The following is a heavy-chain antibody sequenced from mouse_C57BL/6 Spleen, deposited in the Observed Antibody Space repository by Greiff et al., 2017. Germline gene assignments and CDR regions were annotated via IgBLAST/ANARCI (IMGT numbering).Heavy chain of an antibody. CDR3: AIDYDGYYVDY. V-gene: IGHV1-74*01. CDR1: GYTFTSYW. D-gene: IGHD2-3*01. CDR2: IHPSDSDT. Sequence: VQLQQPGAELVKPGASVKVSCKASGYTFTSYWMHWVKQRPGQGLEWIGRIHPSDSDTNYNQKFKGKATLTVDKSSSTAYMQLSSLTSEDSVVYYCAIDYDGYYVDYWGQGTTLTVSS. J-gene: IGHJ2*01.